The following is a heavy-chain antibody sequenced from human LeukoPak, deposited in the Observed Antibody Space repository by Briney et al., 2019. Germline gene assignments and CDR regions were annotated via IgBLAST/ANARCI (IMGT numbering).Heavy chain of an antibody. Sequence: GGSLRLSCAASGFTFSSYAMSWVRQAPGKGLEWVSAISGSGGSTYYADSVKGRFTISRDNSKNTLYLQMNSLRAEDTAVYYCARGGSSSSWFDPWGQGTLVTVSS. CDR3: ARGGSSSSWFDP. D-gene: IGHD6-13*01. CDR2: ISGSGGST. J-gene: IGHJ5*02. V-gene: IGHV3-23*01. CDR1: GFTFSSYA.